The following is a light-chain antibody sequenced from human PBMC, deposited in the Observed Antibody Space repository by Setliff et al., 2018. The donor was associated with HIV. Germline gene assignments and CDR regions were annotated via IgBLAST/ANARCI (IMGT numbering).Light chain of an antibody. CDR1: SSDVGGYNY. J-gene: IGLJ1*01. V-gene: IGLV2-14*01. Sequence: QSVLTQPASVSGSPGQSITISCTGASSDVGGYNYVSWYQQYPGKAPKLMIYEVSNRPSGVSNRFSGSKSGNTASLTISGLQAEDEADYYCCSYAGSSTYYVFGTGTKVTVL. CDR2: EVS. CDR3: CSYAGSSTYYV.